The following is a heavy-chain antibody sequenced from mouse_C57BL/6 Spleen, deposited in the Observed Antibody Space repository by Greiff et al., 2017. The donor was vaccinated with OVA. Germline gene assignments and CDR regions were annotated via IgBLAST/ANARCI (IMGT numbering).Heavy chain of an antibody. D-gene: IGHD1-1*01. CDR3: ASDLPDYYGSTPWFAY. CDR1: GYTFTDYY. V-gene: IGHV1-77*01. J-gene: IGHJ3*01. CDR2: IGPGSGST. Sequence: VQLQQSGAELVKPGASVKISCKASGYTFTDYYINWVKQRPGQGLEWIGKIGPGSGSTYYNEKFKGKATLTADKSSSTAYMQLSSLTSEDSAVYFCASDLPDYYGSTPWFAYWGQGTLVTVSA.